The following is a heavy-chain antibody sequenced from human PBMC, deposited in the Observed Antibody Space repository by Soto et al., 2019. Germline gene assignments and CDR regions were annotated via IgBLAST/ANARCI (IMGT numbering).Heavy chain of an antibody. V-gene: IGHV4-30-4*01. CDR1: GGSISSGDYY. CDR2: IYYSGST. Sequence: SETLSLTCTVSGGSISSGDYYWSWIRQPPGKGLEWIGYIYYSGSTYYNPPLKSRVTISVDTSKNQFSLKLSSVTAADTAVYYCARSIMITFGGVNGMDVWGQGTTVTVSS. J-gene: IGHJ6*02. D-gene: IGHD3-16*01. CDR3: ARSIMITFGGVNGMDV.